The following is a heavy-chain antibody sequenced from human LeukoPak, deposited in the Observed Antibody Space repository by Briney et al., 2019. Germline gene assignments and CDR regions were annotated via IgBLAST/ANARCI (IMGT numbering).Heavy chain of an antibody. CDR3: VRGVTRGYIYAD. V-gene: IGHV4-34*01. CDR1: GGSFSGYY. J-gene: IGHJ4*02. D-gene: IGHD5-18*01. CDR2: INHSGST. Sequence: TSETLSLTCADYGGSFSGYYWSWIRQPPGKGLEWIGEINHSGSTNYNPSLNSRVTISLDMSKNQFFLKLRSVTAADTAVYFCVRGVTRGYIYADWGQGTLVTVSS.